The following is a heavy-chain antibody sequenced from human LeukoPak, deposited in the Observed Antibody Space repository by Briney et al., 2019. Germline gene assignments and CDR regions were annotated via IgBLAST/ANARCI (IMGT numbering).Heavy chain of an antibody. D-gene: IGHD5-24*01. CDR2: INPNSGGT. CDR3: ARDRRDGYNDFDY. J-gene: IGHJ4*02. V-gene: IGHV1-2*02. Sequence: ASVKVSCKASGYTFTDYYMHWVRQALGQGLEWMGWINPNSGGTNYAQKFQGRVTMTRDTSISTAYMELSRLRSDDTAVYYCARDRRDGYNDFDYWGQGTLVTVSS. CDR1: GYTFTDYY.